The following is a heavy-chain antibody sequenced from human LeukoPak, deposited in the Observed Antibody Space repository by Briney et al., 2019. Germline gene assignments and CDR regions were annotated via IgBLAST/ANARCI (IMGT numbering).Heavy chain of an antibody. Sequence: SETLSLTCTVSGGSISSYYCSWIRQSPGKGLEWIGYINYSGGTDYNPSLKSRVTIPVDTSKNQFSLKLNSVTAADTAVYYCAREGYGDNSGALDYWGRGTLVTVSS. CDR2: INYSGGT. D-gene: IGHD4-23*01. CDR3: AREGYGDNSGALDY. J-gene: IGHJ4*02. V-gene: IGHV4-59*01. CDR1: GGSISSYY.